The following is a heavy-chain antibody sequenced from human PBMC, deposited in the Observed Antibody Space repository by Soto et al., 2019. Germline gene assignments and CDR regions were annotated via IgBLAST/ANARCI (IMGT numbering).Heavy chain of an antibody. Sequence: QVQLVQSGAEVKKPGASVKVSCKASGYTFSSYGMSWVRQAPGQGLERMGWNRAYNGNTKYAQKLQGRVTMTTDTSTSIAYTELRSLRSDDTAVYYCARDGPPMDYWGQGTLVTVSS. J-gene: IGHJ4*02. V-gene: IGHV1-18*01. CDR2: NRAYNGNT. CDR1: GYTFSSYG. D-gene: IGHD2-2*01. CDR3: ARDGPPMDY.